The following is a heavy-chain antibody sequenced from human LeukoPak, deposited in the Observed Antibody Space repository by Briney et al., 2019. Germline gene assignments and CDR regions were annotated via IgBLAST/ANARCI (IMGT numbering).Heavy chain of an antibody. Sequence: GGSLRLSCAASGFTVSSNYMSWVRQAPGKGLEWVSVIYSGGSTYYADSVKGRFTISRDNAKNSLYLQMNSLRAEDTAVYYCARVGDSSGYIPYFFDYWGQGTLVTVSS. CDR2: IYSGGST. J-gene: IGHJ4*02. V-gene: IGHV3-66*01. CDR3: ARVGDSSGYIPYFFDY. D-gene: IGHD3-22*01. CDR1: GFTVSSNY.